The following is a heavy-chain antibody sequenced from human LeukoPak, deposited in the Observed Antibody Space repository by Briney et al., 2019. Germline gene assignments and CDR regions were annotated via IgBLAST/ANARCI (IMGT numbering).Heavy chain of an antibody. CDR1: GGSISSSSYY. J-gene: IGHJ4*02. CDR3: AETYYYDSSGYLD. V-gene: IGHV4-39*07. D-gene: IGHD3-22*01. CDR2: IYYSGST. Sequence: SETLSLTCTVSGGSISSSSYYWGWIRQPPGKGLEWIGSIYYSGSTYYNPSLKSRVTLTADTSRNQFSLKLSFVTAADTAVYYCAETYYYDSSGYLDWGQGTLVTVSS.